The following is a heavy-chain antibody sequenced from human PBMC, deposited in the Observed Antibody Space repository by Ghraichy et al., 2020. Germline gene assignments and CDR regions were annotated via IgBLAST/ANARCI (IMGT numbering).Heavy chain of an antibody. Sequence: ASVKVSCKASGYTFTSYAMHWVRQAPGQRLEWMGWINAGNGNTKYSQKFQGRVTITRDTSASTAYMELSSLRSEDTAVYYCARSDFSDYVWGSYRTPPTPLLYYGMDVWGQGTTVTVSS. V-gene: IGHV1-3*01. D-gene: IGHD3-16*02. CDR2: INAGNGNT. CDR1: GYTFTSYA. CDR3: ARSDFSDYVWGSYRTPPTPLLYYGMDV. J-gene: IGHJ6*02.